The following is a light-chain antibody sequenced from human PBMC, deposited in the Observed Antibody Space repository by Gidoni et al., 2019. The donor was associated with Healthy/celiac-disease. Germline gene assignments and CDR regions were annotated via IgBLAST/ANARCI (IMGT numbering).Light chain of an antibody. CDR3: SSYTSSSTPLV. Sequence: QSALTQPASVSGSPGQSITISCTGTSTDVGGYNYVSWYQQHTGKAPKLIIYDVSTRPSGVSNRCSGSKSGNTASLTISGLQAEDEADYYCSSYTSSSTPLVFGTGTKVTV. V-gene: IGLV2-14*03. CDR2: DVS. J-gene: IGLJ1*01. CDR1: STDVGGYNY.